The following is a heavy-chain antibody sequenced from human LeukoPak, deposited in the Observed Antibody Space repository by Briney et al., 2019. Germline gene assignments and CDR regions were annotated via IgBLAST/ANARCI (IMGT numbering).Heavy chain of an antibody. CDR1: GGTFSSYA. Sequence: ASVKVSCKASGGTFSSYAISWVRQAPGQGLEWMGWISAYNGNTNYAQKLQGRVTMTTDTSTSTAYMELRSLRSDDTAVYYCARASGYSYGRDAFDIWGQGTMVTVSS. CDR2: ISAYNGNT. D-gene: IGHD5-18*01. V-gene: IGHV1-18*01. CDR3: ARASGYSYGRDAFDI. J-gene: IGHJ3*02.